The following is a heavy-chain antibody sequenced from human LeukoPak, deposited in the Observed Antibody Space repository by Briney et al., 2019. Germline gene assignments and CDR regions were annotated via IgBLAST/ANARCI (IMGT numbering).Heavy chain of an antibody. Sequence: ASVKVSCKASGYTFTAYYIHWVRQAPGQGLQWMGWINPNSGGTNYAQKFQGRVTMTRDTSISTAYKELSRLRSDDTAVCYCARDLPGYYSTSGSRPFRHWGQGTLVTVSS. CDR1: GYTFTAYY. CDR2: INPNSGGT. D-gene: IGHD2-15*01. CDR3: ARDLPGYYSTSGSRPFRH. V-gene: IGHV1-2*02. J-gene: IGHJ1*01.